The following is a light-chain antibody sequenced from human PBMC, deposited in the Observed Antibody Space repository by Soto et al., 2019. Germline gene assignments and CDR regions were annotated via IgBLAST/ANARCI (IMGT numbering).Light chain of an antibody. CDR3: SSYTSSSTPHLV. V-gene: IGLV2-14*01. CDR2: DVS. Sequence: QSALTQPASVCGSPGQSITISCTGTSSDVGGYNYVSWYQQHPGKAPKLMIYDVSNRPSGVSNRFSGSKSGNTASLTISGLQAEDEADYYCSSYTSSSTPHLVFGGGTKLTVL. CDR1: SSDVGGYNY. J-gene: IGLJ2*01.